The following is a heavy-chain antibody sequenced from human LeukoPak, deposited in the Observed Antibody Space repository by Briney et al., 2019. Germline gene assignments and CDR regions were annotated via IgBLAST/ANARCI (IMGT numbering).Heavy chain of an antibody. Sequence: PSETLSLTCTVSGGSISSYYWSWIRQPPGKGLEWIAYIYYSGSTNYNPSLKSRVTISVDTSKNQFSLKLSSVTAADTAVYYCARQGYSSGWYHWFDPWGQGTLVTVSS. J-gene: IGHJ5*02. D-gene: IGHD6-19*01. CDR1: GGSISSYY. CDR2: IYYSGST. V-gene: IGHV4-59*08. CDR3: ARQGYSSGWYHWFDP.